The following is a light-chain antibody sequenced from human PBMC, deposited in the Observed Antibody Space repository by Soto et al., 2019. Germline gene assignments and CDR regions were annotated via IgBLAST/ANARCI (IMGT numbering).Light chain of an antibody. CDR1: QRMSSNY. CDR2: ATS. V-gene: IGKV3-20*01. Sequence: ELVLTQSPGTLSFSRGERATLSCRASQRMSSNYLAWYQQKPGQAPRLLIYATSSRATGSPDRFSGSGSGTDFTLTISRLEPEDSAVYFCQQYGTAPPRYTFGQGTKVDIK. J-gene: IGKJ2*01. CDR3: QQYGTAPPRYT.